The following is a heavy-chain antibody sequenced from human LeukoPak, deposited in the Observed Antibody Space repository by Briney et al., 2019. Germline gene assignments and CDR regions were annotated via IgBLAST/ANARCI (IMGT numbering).Heavy chain of an antibody. CDR3: ATLAVAGTLGDY. CDR1: GGTFSSYA. D-gene: IGHD6-19*01. CDR2: IIPIFGTA. Sequence: ASVKVSCKASGGTFSSYAISWVRQAPGQGLEWMGGIIPIFGTANYAQKFQGRVTITADESTSTAYMELSSLRSEDTAVYYCATLAVAGTLGDYWGQETLVTVSS. J-gene: IGHJ4*02. V-gene: IGHV1-69*13.